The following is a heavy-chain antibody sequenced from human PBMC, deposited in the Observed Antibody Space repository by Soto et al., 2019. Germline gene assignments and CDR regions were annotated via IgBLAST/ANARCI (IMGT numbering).Heavy chain of an antibody. J-gene: IGHJ6*02. V-gene: IGHV3-23*01. D-gene: IGHD6-6*01. CDR1: GFTFSSYA. Sequence: GGSLRLSCAASGFTFSSYAMSWVRQAPGKGLEWVSAISGSGGSTYYADSVKGRFTISRDNSKNTLYLQMNSLRAEDTAVYYCAKDQDIAARPAYYYYGMDVWGQGTTVTVSS. CDR3: AKDQDIAARPAYYYYGMDV. CDR2: ISGSGGST.